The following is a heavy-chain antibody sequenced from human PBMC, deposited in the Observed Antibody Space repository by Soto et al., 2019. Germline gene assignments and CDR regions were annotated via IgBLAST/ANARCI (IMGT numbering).Heavy chain of an antibody. V-gene: IGHV4-34*01. CDR1: GGSFSGYY. CDR3: ASRGWDSSGYHSPCDP. D-gene: IGHD3-22*01. J-gene: IGHJ5*02. Sequence: QVQLQQWGAGLLKPSETLSLTCAVYGGSFSGYYWSWIRQPPGKGLEWIGEINHSGSTNYNPSLKSRVTISVDTSKNQFSLKLSSVTAADTAVYYCASRGWDSSGYHSPCDPWGQGTLVTVSS. CDR2: INHSGST.